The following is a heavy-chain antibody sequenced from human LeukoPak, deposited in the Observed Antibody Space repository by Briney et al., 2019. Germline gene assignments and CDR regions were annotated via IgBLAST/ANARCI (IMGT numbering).Heavy chain of an antibody. CDR2: ISGSGGST. Sequence: GGSLRLSCAASGFTVSGNYMSWVRQAPGKGLEWVSAISGSGGSTYYADSVKGRFSISRGNSKNTLYLQMNSLRAEDTAVYYCAKDGGDYSNYGCFDYWGQGTLVTVSS. CDR1: GFTVSGNY. CDR3: AKDGGDYSNYGCFDY. J-gene: IGHJ4*02. D-gene: IGHD4-11*01. V-gene: IGHV3-23*01.